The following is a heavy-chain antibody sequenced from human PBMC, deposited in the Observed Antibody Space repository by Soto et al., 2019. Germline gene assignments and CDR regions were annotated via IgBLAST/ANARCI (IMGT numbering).Heavy chain of an antibody. CDR2: ISGSGGST. CDR3: AKDVISSGLSNWFDP. J-gene: IGHJ5*02. V-gene: IGHV3-23*01. CDR1: GFTFSSYA. Sequence: PGGSLRLSCAASGFTFSSYATSWVRQAPGKGLEWVSAISGSGGSTYYADSVKGRFTISRDNSKNTLYLQMNGLRAEDTAVYYCAKDVISSGLSNWFDPWGQGTLVTVSS. D-gene: IGHD6-19*01.